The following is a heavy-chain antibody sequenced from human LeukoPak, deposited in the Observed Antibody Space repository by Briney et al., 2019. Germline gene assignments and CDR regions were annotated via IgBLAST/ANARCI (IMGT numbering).Heavy chain of an antibody. V-gene: IGHV1-18*01. D-gene: IGHD3-3*01. CDR1: GYTFTSYG. J-gene: IGHJ4*02. CDR2: ISAYNGNT. CDR3: ARDPNHYDFWSGYSDY. Sequence: GASVKVSCEASGYTFTSYGISWVRQAPGQGLEWMGWISAYNGNTNYAQKLQGRVTMTTDTSTSTAYMELRSLRSDDTAVYYCARDPNHYDFWSGYSDYWGQGTLVTVSS.